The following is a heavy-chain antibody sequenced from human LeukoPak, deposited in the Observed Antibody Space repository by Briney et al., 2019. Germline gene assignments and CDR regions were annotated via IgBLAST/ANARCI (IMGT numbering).Heavy chain of an antibody. Sequence: GESLKISCKGSGDSFTSHLIGWVRQKPGRGLEWMGIIYPGDSDTRYSPSFQGQVTISADKSINTAYLQWSSLKASDSAMYYCARNMERHQAFDIWGQGTMVTVSS. J-gene: IGHJ3*02. CDR2: IYPGDSDT. D-gene: IGHD1-1*01. CDR3: ARNMERHQAFDI. V-gene: IGHV5-51*01. CDR1: GDSFTSHL.